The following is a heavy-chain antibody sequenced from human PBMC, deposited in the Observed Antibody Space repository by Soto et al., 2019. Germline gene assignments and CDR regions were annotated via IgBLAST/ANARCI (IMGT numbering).Heavy chain of an antibody. V-gene: IGHV2-5*02. CDR2: IYWDDDQ. J-gene: IGHJ4*02. Sequence: QITLRESGPPLVRPAQTLTLTCAFSGFSLATTSMGVAWIRQPPGKALEWLALIYWDDDQRYSPSLKDRLTISKDTSRSRVVLTISNMNPEDTGTYFCAHAGDYDLLSFDHWGPGTLVTVSS. CDR1: GFSLATTSMG. CDR3: AHAGDYDLLSFDH. D-gene: IGHD4-17*01.